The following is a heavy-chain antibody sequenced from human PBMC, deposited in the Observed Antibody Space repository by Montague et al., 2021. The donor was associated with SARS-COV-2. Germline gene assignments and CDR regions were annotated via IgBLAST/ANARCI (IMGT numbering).Heavy chain of an antibody. D-gene: IGHD6-13*01. CDR1: GDSISTSTW. J-gene: IGHJ6*02. Sequence: SETLSLTCRVSGDSISTSTWWTWVRQTPGKGLEWLGEIFHSGTINCNPSLKSRVSISVDKSNNQFSLRLSSLIAADTAVYYCATLSRRTAAGTRDYFGLDVWGQGTTVGVSS. CDR2: IFHSGTI. CDR3: ATLSRRTAAGTRDYFGLDV. V-gene: IGHV4-4*02.